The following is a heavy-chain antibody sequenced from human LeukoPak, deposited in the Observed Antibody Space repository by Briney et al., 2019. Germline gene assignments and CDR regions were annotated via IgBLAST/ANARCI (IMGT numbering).Heavy chain of an antibody. CDR3: AKDVFKAATGDNFDY. J-gene: IGHJ4*02. Sequence: ASVKVSCKASGYTFTGYYIHWVRQAPGQGLEWVGWINPISGDTYYAQTFQGRVTLTRDTSVSTAYMELSRLRSDDTAVYYCAKDVFKAATGDNFDYWGQGTLVTVSS. CDR1: GYTFTGYY. D-gene: IGHD6-13*01. V-gene: IGHV1-2*02. CDR2: INPISGDT.